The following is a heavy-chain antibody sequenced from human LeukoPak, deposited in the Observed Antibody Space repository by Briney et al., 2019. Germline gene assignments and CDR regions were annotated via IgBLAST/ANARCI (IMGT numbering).Heavy chain of an antibody. CDR3: AENYYYDSSGYYS. Sequence: SVKVSCKASGGTFSSYAISWVRQAPGQGLEWMGRIIPIFGAANYAQKFQGRVTITADKSTSTAYMELSSLRSEDTAVYYCAENYYYDSSGYYSWGQGTLVTVSS. CDR1: GGTFSSYA. CDR2: IIPIFGAA. J-gene: IGHJ4*02. V-gene: IGHV1-69*06. D-gene: IGHD3-22*01.